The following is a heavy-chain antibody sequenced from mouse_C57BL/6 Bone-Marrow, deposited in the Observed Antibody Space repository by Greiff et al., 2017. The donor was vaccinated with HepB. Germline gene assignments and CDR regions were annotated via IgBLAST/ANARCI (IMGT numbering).Heavy chain of an antibody. Sequence: VQLKESGAELVKPGASVKISCKASGYAFSSYWMNWVKQRPEQGLEWIGRIDPEDGDTEYAPKFQGKATMTADTSSNTAYLQLSSLTSEDTAVYYCASSSYYFDYWGQGTTLTVSS. CDR2: IDPEDGDT. CDR1: GYAFSSYW. V-gene: IGHV14-1*01. J-gene: IGHJ2*01. CDR3: ASSSYYFDY.